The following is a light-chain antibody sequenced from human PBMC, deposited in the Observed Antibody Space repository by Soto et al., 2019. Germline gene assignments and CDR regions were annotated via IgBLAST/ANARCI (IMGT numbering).Light chain of an antibody. V-gene: IGKV1-5*01. CDR3: QQYNSWYT. J-gene: IGKJ2*01. CDR2: DAS. CDR1: QSISSW. Sequence: DIQMTQSPSTLSASVGDRVTITCRASQSISSWLAWYQQKPGKAPKLLIYDASSLESGVPSRFSGSGSGTEFTLTISSLQPDDFATYHCQQYNSWYTFGQGTKLEIK.